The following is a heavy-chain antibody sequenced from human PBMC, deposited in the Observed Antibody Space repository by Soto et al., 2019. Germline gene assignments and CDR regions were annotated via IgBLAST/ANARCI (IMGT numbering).Heavy chain of an antibody. D-gene: IGHD5-12*01. Sequence: GGSLRLSCAASGFTFSSYAMHWVRQAPGKGLEWVAVISYDGSNKYYADSVEGRFTIARDNSKNTLYLQMNSLRAEDTAVYYCARDGGRDGYNFYYYYGMDVWGQGTTVTVSS. CDR1: GFTFSSYA. V-gene: IGHV3-30*04. CDR2: ISYDGSNK. J-gene: IGHJ6*02. CDR3: ARDGGRDGYNFYYYYGMDV.